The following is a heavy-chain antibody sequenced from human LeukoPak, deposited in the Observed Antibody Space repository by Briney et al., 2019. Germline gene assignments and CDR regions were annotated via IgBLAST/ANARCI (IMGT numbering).Heavy chain of an antibody. Sequence: ASVKVSCKASGYTFTGYYMHWVRQAPGQGLEWMGWINPNSGGTNYAQKFQGRVTMTRDTSISTAYMELSRLRSDDTAVYYCARVSSDDFGSGYYDYWGQGTLVTVSS. CDR2: INPNSGGT. D-gene: IGHD3-3*01. CDR3: ARVSSDDFGSGYYDY. V-gene: IGHV1-2*02. J-gene: IGHJ4*02. CDR1: GYTFTGYY.